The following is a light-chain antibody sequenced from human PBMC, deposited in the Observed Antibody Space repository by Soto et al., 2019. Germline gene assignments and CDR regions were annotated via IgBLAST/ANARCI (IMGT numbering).Light chain of an antibody. CDR1: SSAVGGSDY. CDR3: CSYTRSNSLVL. J-gene: IGLJ2*01. Sequence: QSVLTQPASVSGSPGQSIPISCIGTSSAVGGSDYVSWYQQHPGKAPKLVIYDVSNRPSGVSDRFSGSKSGNTASLTISGLQAEDEADYYCCSYTRSNSLVLFGGGTKLTVL. V-gene: IGLV2-14*01. CDR2: DVS.